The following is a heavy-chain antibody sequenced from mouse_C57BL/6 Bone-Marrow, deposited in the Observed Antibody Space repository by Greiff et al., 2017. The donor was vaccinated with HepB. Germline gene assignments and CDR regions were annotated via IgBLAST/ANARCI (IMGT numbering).Heavy chain of an antibody. V-gene: IGHV14-4*01. CDR3: TTKTIVTFDY. J-gene: IGHJ2*01. D-gene: IGHD2-5*01. CDR1: GFNIKDDY. Sequence: VQLQQSGAELVRPGASVKLSCTASGFNIKDDYMHWVKQRPEQGLEWIGWIDPENGDTEYASKFQGKATITADTSYNTAYLQLSSLTSEDTAVYYCTTKTIVTFDYWGQGTTLTVSS. CDR2: IDPENGDT.